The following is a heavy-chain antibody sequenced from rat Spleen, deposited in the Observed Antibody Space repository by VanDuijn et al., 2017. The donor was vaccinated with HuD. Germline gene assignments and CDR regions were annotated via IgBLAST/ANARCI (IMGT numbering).Heavy chain of an antibody. J-gene: IGHJ4*01. CDR2: ISPSGGST. D-gene: IGHD1-2*01. CDR1: GFTFSNYY. V-gene: IGHV5-25*01. CDR3: TRPHSSLYVMDA. Sequence: EVQLVESGGGLVQPGRSMKLSCAASGFTFSNYYMAWVRQAPTKGLEWVASISPSGGSTYYRDSVKGRFIVSRDNAKTTLYLQMDSLRSEDTATYYCTRPHSSLYVMDAWGQGASVTVSS.